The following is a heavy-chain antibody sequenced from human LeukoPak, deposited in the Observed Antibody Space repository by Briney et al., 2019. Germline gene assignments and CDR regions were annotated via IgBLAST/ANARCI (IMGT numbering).Heavy chain of an antibody. D-gene: IGHD3-22*01. J-gene: IGHJ4*02. Sequence: SETLSLTCTVSGGSISSSSYYWGWIRQPPGKGLEWIGSIYYSGSTYYNPSLKSRVTISVDTSKNQFSLKLSSVTAADTAVYYCARARAPDSSGYYWGQGTLVTLSS. CDR2: IYYSGST. V-gene: IGHV4-39*07. CDR3: ARARAPDSSGYY. CDR1: GGSISSSSYY.